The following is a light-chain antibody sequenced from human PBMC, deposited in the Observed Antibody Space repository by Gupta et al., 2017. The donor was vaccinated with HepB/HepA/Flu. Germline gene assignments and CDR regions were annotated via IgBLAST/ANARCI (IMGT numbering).Light chain of an antibody. CDR1: QGISSE. V-gene: IGKV1-17*01. CDR3: QQHNSYPFT. Sequence: DIQRTHSPSSLSASVGDRVTITCRASQGISSELGWYQQKPRKAPKLLIYAASSLQSGVPSRFSGSGSGTEFTLTISSLQPEDFATYYCQQHNSYPFTFGHGTKVEIK. CDR2: AAS. J-gene: IGKJ3*01.